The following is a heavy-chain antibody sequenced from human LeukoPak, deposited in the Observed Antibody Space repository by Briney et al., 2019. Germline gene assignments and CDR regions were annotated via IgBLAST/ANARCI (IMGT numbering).Heavy chain of an antibody. J-gene: IGHJ6*03. Sequence: GASVKVSCKASGYTFTGYYMHWVRQAPGQGLEWMGWINRNSGGTNYAQKFQGRVTMTRDTSISTAYMEVRSLRSDDTAVYYCAREGLRSIAARRGTRDYMDVWGKGTTVIVSS. CDR2: INRNSGGT. CDR1: GYTFTGYY. D-gene: IGHD6-6*01. CDR3: AREGLRSIAARRGTRDYMDV. V-gene: IGHV1-2*02.